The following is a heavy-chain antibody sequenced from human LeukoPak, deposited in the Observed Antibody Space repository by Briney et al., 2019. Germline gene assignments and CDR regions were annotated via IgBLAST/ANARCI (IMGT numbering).Heavy chain of an antibody. CDR2: IYPGDSDT. CDR3: AIDTNNYYGSGSFDY. CDR1: GYSFTSYW. V-gene: IGHV5-51*01. J-gene: IGHJ4*02. Sequence: GESLKISCKGSGYSFTSYWIGWVRQMPGKGLEWMGIIYPGDSDTRYSPSFQGQVPISADKSISTAYLQWSSLKASDTAMYYCAIDTNNYYGSGSFDYWGQGTLVTVSS. D-gene: IGHD3-10*01.